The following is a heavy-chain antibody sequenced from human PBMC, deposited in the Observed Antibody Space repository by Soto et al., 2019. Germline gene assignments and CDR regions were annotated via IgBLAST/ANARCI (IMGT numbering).Heavy chain of an antibody. J-gene: IGHJ5*02. V-gene: IGHV4-61*01. CDR1: GGSVSSGSYY. CDR2: IYYSGST. Sequence: SETLSLTCTVSGGSVSSGSYYWSWIRQPPGKGLEWIGYIYYSGSTNYNPSLKSRVTISVDTSKNQFSLKLSSVTAADTAVYYCARECRAAIVRGVIIVADAWFDVWGQGTLVTVSS. CDR3: ARECRAAIVRGVIIVADAWFDV. D-gene: IGHD3-10*01.